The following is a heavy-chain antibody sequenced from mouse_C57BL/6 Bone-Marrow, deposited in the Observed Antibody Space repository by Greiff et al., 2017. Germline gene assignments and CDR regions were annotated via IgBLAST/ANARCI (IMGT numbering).Heavy chain of an antibody. D-gene: IGHD3-2*02. J-gene: IGHJ3*01. Sequence: VQLQESGPGLVQPSQSLSITCTVSGFSLTSYGVHWVRQSPGKGLEWLGVIWSGGSTDYNAAFISRLSISKDNSKSQVFFKMNSLQADDTAIYYCARKNSSGYVGWFAYWGQGTLVTVSA. CDR1: GFSLTSYG. CDR3: ARKNSSGYVGWFAY. V-gene: IGHV2-2*01. CDR2: IWSGGST.